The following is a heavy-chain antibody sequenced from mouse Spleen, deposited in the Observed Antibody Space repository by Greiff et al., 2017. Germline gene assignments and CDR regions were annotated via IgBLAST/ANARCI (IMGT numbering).Heavy chain of an antibody. D-gene: IGHD1-1*01. Sequence: QVQLQQPGAELVKPGASVKLSCKASGYTFTSYWMHWVKQRPGQGLEWIGEINPSNGRTNYNEKFKSKATLTVDKSSSTAYMQLSSLTSEDSAVYYCARKGYYGLYYFDYWGQGTTLTVSS. CDR1: GYTFTSYW. J-gene: IGHJ2*01. CDR2: INPSNGRT. V-gene: IGHV1S81*02. CDR3: ARKGYYGLYYFDY.